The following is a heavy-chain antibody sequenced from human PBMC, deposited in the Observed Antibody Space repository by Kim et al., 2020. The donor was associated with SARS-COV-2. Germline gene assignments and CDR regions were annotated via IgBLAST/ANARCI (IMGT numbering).Heavy chain of an antibody. V-gene: IGHV3-33*01. CDR2: IWYDASNE. CDR3: ARMSWTGEFDY. J-gene: IGHJ4*02. CDR1: GFIFNSYG. Sequence: GGSLRPSCAASGFIFNSYGMHWVRQAPGKGLEWVAVIWYDASNEYYADSVKGRFTISRDNFKKILYLQMNSLRAEDTSVYYCARMSWTGEFDYWGQGTLV. D-gene: IGHD3-16*01.